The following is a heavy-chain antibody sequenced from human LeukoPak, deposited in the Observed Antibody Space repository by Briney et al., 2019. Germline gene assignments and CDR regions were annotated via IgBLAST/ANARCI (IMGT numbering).Heavy chain of an antibody. J-gene: IGHJ3*02. V-gene: IGHV1-69*13. CDR1: GGTFSSYA. D-gene: IGHD3-9*01. CDR3: ARVKNYDILTGYPPHDAFDI. Sequence: SVKVSCKASGGTFSSYAISWVRQAPGQGLEWMGGIIPIVGTANYAQKFQGRVTITADESTSTAYMELSSLRSEDTAVYYCARVKNYDILTGYPPHDAFDIWGQGAMVTVSS. CDR2: IIPIVGTA.